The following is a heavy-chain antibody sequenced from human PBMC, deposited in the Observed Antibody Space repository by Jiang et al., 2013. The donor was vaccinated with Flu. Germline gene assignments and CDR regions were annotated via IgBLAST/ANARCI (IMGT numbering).Heavy chain of an antibody. J-gene: IGHJ4*02. Sequence: GAEVKMPGASVKVSCKASGYTFTNYGLTWVRQAPGQGLEWMGWISAYNGDTNYAQKLQGRVTMTTDTSTNTAYMELRSLRSDDTAVFYCARGGVTSGGLDYWGQGTLVTVSS. D-gene: IGHD2-15*01. CDR3: ARGGVTSGGLDY. V-gene: IGHV1-18*01. CDR1: GYTFTNYG. CDR2: ISAYNGDT.